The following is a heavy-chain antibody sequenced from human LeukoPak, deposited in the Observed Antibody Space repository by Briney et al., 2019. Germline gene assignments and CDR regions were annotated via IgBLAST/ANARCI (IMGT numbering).Heavy chain of an antibody. D-gene: IGHD6-13*01. V-gene: IGHV4-59*12. Sequence: SETLSLTCTVSGGSMIAYYWSWIRQPPGKGLEWIGFIYYTGSTNYNPSLESRVTMSVDRSNNQFSLKLSSVTAADTAVYYCASHPHRIAAAGTVSRDIWGQGTMVTVSS. CDR1: GGSMIAYY. CDR2: IYYTGST. CDR3: ASHPHRIAAAGTVSRDI. J-gene: IGHJ3*02.